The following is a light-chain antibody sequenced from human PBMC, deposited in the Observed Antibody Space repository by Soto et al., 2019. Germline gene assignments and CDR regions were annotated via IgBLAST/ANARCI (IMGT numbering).Light chain of an antibody. CDR3: SSYTDRNNLV. CDR1: SSDIGGYNS. V-gene: IGLV2-8*01. Sequence: HSVLTXSPSASGSPGQSVTISCTGTSSDIGGYNSVSWYQQHPGKAPKVMIYDVSKRPSGVPDRFSGSKSGNTASLTVSALKAEDEADYYCSSYTDRNNLVFGTGTKV. CDR2: DVS. J-gene: IGLJ1*01.